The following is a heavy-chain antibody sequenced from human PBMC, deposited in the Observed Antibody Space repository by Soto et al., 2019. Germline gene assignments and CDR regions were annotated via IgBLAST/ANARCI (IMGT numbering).Heavy chain of an antibody. V-gene: IGHV4-4*07. D-gene: IGHD3-22*01. CDR2: IYTSGST. CDR3: ARGPYNYDSSGYYYYYYGMDV. Sequence: SETLSLTCTVSGGSISSYYWSWIRQSPGKGLEWIGRIYTSGSTNYNPSLKSRVTMSVDTSKNQFSLKLSSVTAADTAVYYCARGPYNYDSSGYYYYYYGMDVWGQGTTVTVSS. CDR1: GGSISSYY. J-gene: IGHJ6*02.